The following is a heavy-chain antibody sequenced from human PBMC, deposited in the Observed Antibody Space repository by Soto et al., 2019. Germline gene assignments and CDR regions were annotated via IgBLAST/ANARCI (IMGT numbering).Heavy chain of an antibody. Sequence: GGSLRLSCAASGFTFSSYSMNWVRQAPGKGLEWVSSISSSSSYIYYADSVKGRFTISRDNAKNSLYLQMNSLRAEDTAVYYCARTLPDILTGENWFDPWGQGTLVTVSS. CDR2: ISSSSSYI. D-gene: IGHD3-9*01. V-gene: IGHV3-21*01. CDR3: ARTLPDILTGENWFDP. CDR1: GFTFSSYS. J-gene: IGHJ5*02.